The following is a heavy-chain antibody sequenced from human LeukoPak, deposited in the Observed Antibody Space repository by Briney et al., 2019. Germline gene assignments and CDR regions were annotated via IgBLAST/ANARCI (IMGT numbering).Heavy chain of an antibody. CDR1: GGSISTTTYY. D-gene: IGHD3-22*01. CDR2: IYNSVNT. Sequence: PSETLSLTCTVSGGSISTTTYYWAWIRQSPGKGLEWIGSIYNSVNTYYNPSLKSRVTISVDTSENHFSLKLSSVTAADTAVYYCASYSYDGSGYSELDDWGQGTLVTVSA. V-gene: IGHV4-39*02. CDR3: ASYSYDGSGYSELDD. J-gene: IGHJ4*02.